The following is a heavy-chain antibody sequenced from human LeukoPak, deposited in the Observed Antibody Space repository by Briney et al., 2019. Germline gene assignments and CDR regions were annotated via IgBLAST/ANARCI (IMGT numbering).Heavy chain of an antibody. J-gene: IGHJ6*04. CDR3: ARDFPDCSSTSCSPSYCYGMDV. V-gene: IGHV1-69*13. D-gene: IGHD2-2*01. CDR1: GGTFSSYA. Sequence: GASVKVSCKASGGTFSSYAISWVRQAPGQGLEWMGGIIPIFGTANYAQKFQGRVTITADESTSTAYMELSSLRSEDTAVYYCARDFPDCSSTSCSPSYCYGMDVWGKGTTVTVSS. CDR2: IIPIFGTA.